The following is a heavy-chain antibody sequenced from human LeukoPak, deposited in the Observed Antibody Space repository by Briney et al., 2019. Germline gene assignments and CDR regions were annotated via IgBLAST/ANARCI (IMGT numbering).Heavy chain of an antibody. Sequence: SGGSLRLSCAASGFTFSSYEMNWVRQAPGKGLEWVSYISSSGSTIYYADSVKGRFTISRGNAKNSLYLQMNSLRTEDTAVYLCARVMNDYGDYAFDYWGQGTLVTVSS. J-gene: IGHJ4*02. CDR2: ISSSGSTI. CDR3: ARVMNDYGDYAFDY. CDR1: GFTFSSYE. V-gene: IGHV3-48*03. D-gene: IGHD4-17*01.